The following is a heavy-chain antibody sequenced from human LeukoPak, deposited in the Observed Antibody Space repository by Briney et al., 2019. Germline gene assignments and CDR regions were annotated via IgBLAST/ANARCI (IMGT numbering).Heavy chain of an antibody. J-gene: IGHJ4*02. Sequence: PGGSLRLSCAASGFTFSSYEMNWVRQAPGKGLEWVSYISSSGTPIHYADSVKGRFTIPRDNAKNSLFLQMNSLRAEDTAVYYCAREKTACGGDCYDSWGQGTLVTVSS. D-gene: IGHD2-21*01. V-gene: IGHV3-48*03. CDR2: ISSSGTPI. CDR3: AREKTACGGDCYDS. CDR1: GFTFSSYE.